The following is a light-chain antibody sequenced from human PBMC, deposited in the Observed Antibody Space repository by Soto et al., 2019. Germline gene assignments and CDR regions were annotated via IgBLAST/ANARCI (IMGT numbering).Light chain of an antibody. Sequence: AMRMTQSPSSLSAATGDRVTITCRASQGISSYLAWYQQKPGKAPKLLIYAASNLQSGVPSRFSGSGSGTDFTLTISCLQSEDFATYYCQQYYSYPQTFGQGTKVDIK. J-gene: IGKJ1*01. CDR2: AAS. CDR1: QGISSY. V-gene: IGKV1-8*01. CDR3: QQYYSYPQT.